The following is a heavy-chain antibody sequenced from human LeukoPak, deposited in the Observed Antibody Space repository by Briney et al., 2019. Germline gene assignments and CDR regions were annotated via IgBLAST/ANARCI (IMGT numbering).Heavy chain of an antibody. V-gene: IGHV4-39*07. J-gene: IGHJ4*02. CDR3: ARSTPSTNRNYPPLFSFDS. D-gene: IGHD1-7*01. CDR2: IYYSGST. CDR1: GGSISSSSYY. Sequence: PSETLSLTCTVSGGSISSSSYYWGWIRQPPGKGLEWIGSIYYSGSTYYNPSLKSRVTISVDTSKNQFSLKLSSVTAADTAVYYCARSTPSTNRNYPPLFSFDSWGQGTLVTVSS.